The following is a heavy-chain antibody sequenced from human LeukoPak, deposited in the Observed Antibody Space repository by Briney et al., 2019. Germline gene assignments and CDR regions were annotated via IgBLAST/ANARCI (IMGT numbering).Heavy chain of an antibody. CDR2: INPNSGGT. CDR3: ARDRYSTNAFDI. V-gene: IGHV1-2*02. CDR1: GYTFTGYY. D-gene: IGHD6-13*01. J-gene: IGHJ3*02. Sequence: ASVKVSCKASGYTFTGYYMHWVRQAPGQGLEWMGWINPNSGGTNYAQKFQGRVTMTRDTSISTAYMELSRLRSDDTAVYYCARDRYSTNAFDIWGQGTMVTVSP.